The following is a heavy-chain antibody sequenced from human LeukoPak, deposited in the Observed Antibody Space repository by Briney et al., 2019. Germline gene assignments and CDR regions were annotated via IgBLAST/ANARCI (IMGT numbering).Heavy chain of an antibody. D-gene: IGHD1-26*01. CDR2: IIPIFGTA. Sequence: ASVKVSCKASGGTFSSYAISWVRQAPGQGLEWMGGIIPIFGTANYAQKFQGRVTTTTDESTSTAYMELGSLRSEDTAVYYCARKKGAVDAFDIWGQGTMVTVSS. CDR1: GGTFSSYA. V-gene: IGHV1-69*05. CDR3: ARKKGAVDAFDI. J-gene: IGHJ3*02.